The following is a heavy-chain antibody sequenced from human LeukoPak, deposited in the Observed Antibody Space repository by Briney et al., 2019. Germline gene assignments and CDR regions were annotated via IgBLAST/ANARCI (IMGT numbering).Heavy chain of an antibody. CDR3: ARAVVAGNYYFDY. V-gene: IGHV3-33*03. CDR2: TWYDGSNK. CDR1: GFTFSDYG. J-gene: IGHJ4*02. D-gene: IGHD6-19*01. Sequence: GRSLRLSCAAAGFTFSDYGMHWVRQAPGKGLEWVAVTWYDGSNKYYADSVKGRFTISRDNAKNTLYLQMNSLRAEDTAVYYCARAVVAGNYYFDYWGQGTLVTVSS.